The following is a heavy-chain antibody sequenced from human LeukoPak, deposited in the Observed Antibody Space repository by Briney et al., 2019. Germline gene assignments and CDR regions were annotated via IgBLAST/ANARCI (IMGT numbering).Heavy chain of an antibody. J-gene: IGHJ6*02. CDR2: ISYDGSNK. CDR3: AKDELRFLEWLSRMDV. Sequence: PGGSLRLSCAASGFTFSSYGMHWVRQAPGKGLEWVAVISYDGSNKYYADSVKGRFTISRDNSKNTLYLQMNSLRAEDTAVYYCAKDELRFLEWLSRMDVWGQGPRSPSP. D-gene: IGHD3-3*01. V-gene: IGHV3-30*18. CDR1: GFTFSSYG.